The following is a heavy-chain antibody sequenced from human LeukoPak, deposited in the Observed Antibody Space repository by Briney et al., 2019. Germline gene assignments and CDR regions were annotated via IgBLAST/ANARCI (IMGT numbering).Heavy chain of an antibody. CDR1: GFAFSSYG. V-gene: IGHV3-30*02. CDR3: AKDPGSDSSASPHFGS. D-gene: IGHD3-22*01. J-gene: IGHJ4*02. Sequence: GGSLRLSCAPSGFAFSSYGMHWVRQAPGKGLEWVAFIRSDGSNKYYADSVKGRFTISRDNSKNTLCLQMNSLRAEDTAVYYCAKDPGSDSSASPHFGSWGQETLVTVSS. CDR2: IRSDGSNK.